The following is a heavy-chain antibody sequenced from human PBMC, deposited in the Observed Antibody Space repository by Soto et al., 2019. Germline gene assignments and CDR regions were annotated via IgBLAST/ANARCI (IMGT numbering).Heavy chain of an antibody. J-gene: IGHJ4*02. CDR2: IYYSGST. D-gene: IGHD1-26*01. V-gene: IGHV4-31*03. Sequence: PSETLSLTCTVSGGSISSGGYYWSWIRQHPGKGLEWIGYIYYSGSTYYNPSLKSRVTISVDTSKNQFSLKLSSVTAADTAVYYCAEMSGSYRYFDYWGQGTLVTVSS. CDR1: GGSISSGGYY. CDR3: AEMSGSYRYFDY.